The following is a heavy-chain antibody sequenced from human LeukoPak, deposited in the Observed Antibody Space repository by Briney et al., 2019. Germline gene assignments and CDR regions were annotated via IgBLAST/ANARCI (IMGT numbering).Heavy chain of an antibody. V-gene: IGHV4-39*01. CDR1: GGSISSDNSY. D-gene: IGHD3/OR15-3a*01. J-gene: IGHJ4*02. Sequence: PSETLSLTCTVSGGSISSDNSYWGWIRQPPGKGLEWIGSIYFSGSTYYNPSLKSRVTIFVDMSKNQFSLHLSSVTATDTAVYYCARYGTGSSFDYWGQGTLVTVSS. CDR2: IYFSGST. CDR3: ARYGTGSSFDY.